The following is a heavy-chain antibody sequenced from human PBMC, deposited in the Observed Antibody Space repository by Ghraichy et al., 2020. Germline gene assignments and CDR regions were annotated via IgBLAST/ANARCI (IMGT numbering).Heavy chain of an antibody. J-gene: IGHJ5*02. CDR2: ISGSGDST. D-gene: IGHD3-10*01. CDR3: AKDERGYYESGNYGRFDP. V-gene: IGHV3-23*01. Sequence: GESLNISCAASGFTFSSYAMAWVRQTPGKGLEWVSVISGSGDSTYYADSVKGRFTIARDNSKNTLYLQVNSLRAEDTALYYCAKDERGYYESGNYGRFDPWGQGTLVTVSS. CDR1: GFTFSSYA.